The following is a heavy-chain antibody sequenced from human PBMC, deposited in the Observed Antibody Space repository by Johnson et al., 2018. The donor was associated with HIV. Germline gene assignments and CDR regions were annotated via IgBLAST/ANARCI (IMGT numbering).Heavy chain of an antibody. J-gene: IGHJ3*01. CDR2: ISYDGRSK. D-gene: IGHD3-10*01. Sequence: QMLLVESGGGVVQPGRSLKLSCAASEFTFSNYAMHWVRQAPGKGLEWVAVISYDGRSKYYADSVQGRFTISRDNSKNTVNLQMNSLRPEDTGLYYCAKDGGLWSYSLDVWGQGTMVSVSS. CDR1: EFTFSNYA. CDR3: AKDGGLWSYSLDV. V-gene: IGHV3-30-3*01.